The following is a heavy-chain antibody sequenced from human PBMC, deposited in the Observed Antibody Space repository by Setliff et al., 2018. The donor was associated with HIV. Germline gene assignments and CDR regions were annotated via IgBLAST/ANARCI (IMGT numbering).Heavy chain of an antibody. V-gene: IGHV5-51*01. CDR3: ARRSSTGFGSGSFDY. D-gene: IGHD6-19*01. Sequence: GESLKISCKGSGYSFTSYWIGWVRQMPGKGLGWMGIIYPGDSDTRYSPSFQGQVTISVDKSISTAYLQWSSLKASDTAMYYCARRSSTGFGSGSFDYWGQGTLVTVSS. CDR2: IYPGDSDT. CDR1: GYSFTSYW. J-gene: IGHJ4*02.